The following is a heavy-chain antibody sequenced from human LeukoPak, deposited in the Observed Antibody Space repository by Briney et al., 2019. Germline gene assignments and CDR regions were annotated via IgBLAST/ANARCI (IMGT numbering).Heavy chain of an antibody. CDR1: GYTFTSYD. V-gene: IGHV1-8*01. J-gene: IGHJ6*02. D-gene: IGHD3-3*01. CDR2: MNPNSDNT. CDR3: ARGQGITIFGVVIPYYYYGMDV. Sequence: VASVKVSCKASGYTFTSYDINWVRQATGQGLEWMGWMNPNSDNTGYAQKFQGRVTMTRNTSISTAYMELSSLRSEDTAVYYCARGQGITIFGVVIPYYYYGMDVWGQGTTVTVSS.